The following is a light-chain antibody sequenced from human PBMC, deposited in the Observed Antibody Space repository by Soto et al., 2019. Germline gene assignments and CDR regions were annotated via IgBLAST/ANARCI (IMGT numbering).Light chain of an antibody. CDR2: EVT. V-gene: IGLV2-14*01. CDR3: SSYTSTSTV. CDR1: SSDGDDYKD. Sequence: QSARTQPASVSGSPGQSITISCTGISSDGDDYKDVSWYQQHPGKAPKLMIYEVTYRPSGVSNRFSGSKSGNTASLTISGLQAEDEADYYCSSYTSTSTVFGTGTKLTVL. J-gene: IGLJ1*01.